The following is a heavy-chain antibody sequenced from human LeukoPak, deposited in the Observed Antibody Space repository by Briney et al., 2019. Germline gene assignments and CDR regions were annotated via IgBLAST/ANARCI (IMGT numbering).Heavy chain of an antibody. CDR1: GFTFSSYD. J-gene: IGHJ4*02. D-gene: IGHD5-18*01. CDR3: ARGHREYSYDYSAIPFDY. CDR2: IGTAGDT. V-gene: IGHV3-13*01. Sequence: GGSLRLSCAASGFTFSSYDMHWVRQATGKGLEWVSAIGTAGDTYYPGSVKGRFAISRENAKNSLYLQMNSLRAGDTAVYYCARGHREYSYDYSAIPFDYWGQGTLVTVSS.